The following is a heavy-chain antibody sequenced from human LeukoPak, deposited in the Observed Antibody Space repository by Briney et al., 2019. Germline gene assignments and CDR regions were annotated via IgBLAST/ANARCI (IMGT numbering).Heavy chain of an antibody. CDR3: ARGRYGDYGYDY. CDR1: GGSFSGYY. V-gene: IGHV4-34*01. D-gene: IGHD4-17*01. J-gene: IGHJ4*02. CDR2: INHSGST. Sequence: ASETLSLSCAVYGGSFSGYYWSWIRQPPGKGLEWIGEINHSGSTNYNPSLKSRVTISVDTSKNQFSLKLSSVTAADTAVYYCARGRYGDYGYDYWGQGTLVTVSS.